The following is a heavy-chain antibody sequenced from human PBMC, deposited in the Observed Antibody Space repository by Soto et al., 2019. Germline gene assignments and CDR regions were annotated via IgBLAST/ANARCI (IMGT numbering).Heavy chain of an antibody. D-gene: IGHD1-7*01. Sequence: QVQLQQSGPGLVKPSQTLSLTCAISGDSVSTNIAAWSWIRQSPSRGLEWLGRTLYRSSKWYNEYAVSVKSRMTINPDTSKNQVSLQLNSVTPEDTAVYYCARDAAPTLNYPHGMDVWGQGTAVTVSS. CDR2: TLYRSSKWYN. J-gene: IGHJ6*02. CDR1: GDSVSTNIAA. V-gene: IGHV6-1*01. CDR3: ARDAAPTLNYPHGMDV.